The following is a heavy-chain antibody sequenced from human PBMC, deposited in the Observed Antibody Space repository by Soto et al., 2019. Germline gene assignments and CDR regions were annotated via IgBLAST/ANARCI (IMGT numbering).Heavy chain of an antibody. CDR3: TRGNYYGMDV. Sequence: EVQLVESGGNLVQPGGSLRLSCAASGFTFSNYFMNWVRQAPGKGLVWVSRINSDGSTTSYADSVKGRFTISRDNAKNTLYLQMDSLRAEDTAVYYCTRGNYYGMDVWGQGTTVTVSS. CDR1: GFTFSNYF. V-gene: IGHV3-74*01. J-gene: IGHJ6*02. CDR2: INSDGSTT.